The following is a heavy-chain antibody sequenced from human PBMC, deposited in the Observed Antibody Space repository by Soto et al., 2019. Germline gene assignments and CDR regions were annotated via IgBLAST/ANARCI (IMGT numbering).Heavy chain of an antibody. CDR2: IYYSGST. CDR3: AREVNYDSSGYYADV. V-gene: IGHV4-31*03. Sequence: LSLTCTVSGGSISSGGYYWSWIRQHPGKGLEWIGYIYYSGSTYYNPSLKSRVTISVDTSKDQFSLKLSSVTAADTAVYYCAREVNYDSSGYYADVWGQGTTVTVSS. CDR1: GGSISSGGYY. J-gene: IGHJ6*02. D-gene: IGHD3-22*01.